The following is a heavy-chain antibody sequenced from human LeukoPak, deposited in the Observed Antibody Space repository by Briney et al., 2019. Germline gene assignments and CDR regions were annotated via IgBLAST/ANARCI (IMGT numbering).Heavy chain of an antibody. D-gene: IGHD6-19*01. V-gene: IGHV1-18*01. J-gene: IGHJ6*03. CDR1: GYTFTSYG. Sequence: ASVKVSCKASGYTFTSYGISWVRQAPGQGLEWMGWISAYNGNTNYAQKLQGRVTMTTDTSTSTAYMELRSLRSDDTAVYYCARDSVATKKGYYYYYYMDVWGKGTTVTVSS. CDR3: ARDSVATKKGYYYYYYMDV. CDR2: ISAYNGNT.